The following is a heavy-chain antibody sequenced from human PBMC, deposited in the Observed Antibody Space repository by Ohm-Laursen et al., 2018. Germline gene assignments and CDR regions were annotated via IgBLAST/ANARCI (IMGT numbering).Heavy chain of an antibody. Sequence: GSLRLSCAASGFTFSNAWMSWVRQAPGKGLEWVSVISGSGDDTYYTDSVKGRFTVSRDISNNTVYLHMDNLGAEDTAVYYCAKGRSEVVSAALNYWGQGTLVTVST. CDR3: AKGRSEVVSAALNY. D-gene: IGHD2-2*01. J-gene: IGHJ4*02. V-gene: IGHV3-23*01. CDR1: GFTFSNAW. CDR2: ISGSGDDT.